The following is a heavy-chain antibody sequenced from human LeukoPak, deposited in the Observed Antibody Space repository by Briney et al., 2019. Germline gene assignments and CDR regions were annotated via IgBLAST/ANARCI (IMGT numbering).Heavy chain of an antibody. Sequence: SETLSLTCAVYGGSFSGYYWSWIRQPPGKGLEWIGEINHSGSTNYDPSLKSRVTISVDTSKNQFSLKLSSVTAADTAVYYCARSQRITILRFNWFDPWGQGTLVTVSS. CDR2: INHSGST. CDR1: GGSFSGYY. J-gene: IGHJ5*02. V-gene: IGHV4-34*01. CDR3: ARSQRITILRFNWFDP. D-gene: IGHD3-9*01.